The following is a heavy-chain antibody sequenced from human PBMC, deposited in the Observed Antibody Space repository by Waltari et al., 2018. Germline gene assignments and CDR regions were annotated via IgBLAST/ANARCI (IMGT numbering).Heavy chain of an antibody. V-gene: IGHV3-53*03. Sequence: EVNLVESGGGLVQQGGSLRLSCAASGVRGEVTYMTCVRQAPGKGLEWVSVIYSGITTYYADSAKDRFIISRDNSKNTLFLQMNSLRAEDTAVYYCARGHCTGGSCHSGDNFDLWGQGTLVTVSS. J-gene: IGHJ4*02. D-gene: IGHD2-15*01. CDR2: IYSGITT. CDR1: GVRGEVTY. CDR3: ARGHCTGGSCHSGDNFDL.